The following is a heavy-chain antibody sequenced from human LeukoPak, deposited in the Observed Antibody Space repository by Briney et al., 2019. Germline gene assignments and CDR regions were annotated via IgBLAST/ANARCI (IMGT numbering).Heavy chain of an antibody. CDR2: FDPEDGET. CDR1: GYTLTELS. V-gene: IGHV1-24*01. CDR3: ATEQKYGSGSQNYYYGMDV. D-gene: IGHD3-10*01. Sequence: ASVKVSCKVSGYTLTELSMHWVRQAPGKGLEWMGGFDPEDGETIYAQKFQGRVTMTEDTSTDTAYMELSSLRSEDTAVYYCATEQKYGSGSQNYYYGMDVWGQGTTVTVYS. J-gene: IGHJ6*02.